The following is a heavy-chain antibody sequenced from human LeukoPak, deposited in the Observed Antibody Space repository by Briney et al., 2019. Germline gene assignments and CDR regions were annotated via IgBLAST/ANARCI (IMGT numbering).Heavy chain of an antibody. V-gene: IGHV4-4*07. CDR2: IYTSGSS. D-gene: IGHD2-21*01. Sequence: SETLSLTCTVSGGSISSYYWSWIRQPAGKGLEWIGRIYTSGSSNYNPSLKSRVTISLDTSKNQFSLKLTSVTAADTAVYYCARGRALFDWGQGTLVTVSS. J-gene: IGHJ4*02. CDR3: ARGRALFD. CDR1: GGSISSYY.